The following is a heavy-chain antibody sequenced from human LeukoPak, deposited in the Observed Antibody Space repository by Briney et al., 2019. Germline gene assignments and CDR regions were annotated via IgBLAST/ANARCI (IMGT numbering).Heavy chain of an antibody. D-gene: IGHD3-22*01. Sequence: GRSLRLSCAASGFTFSTYTMHWVRQAPGKGLQWVAVISYDGSNKYYADSVKGRFTISRDNSKNTLYLQMNSLRAEDTAVYYCAKPYDSSGYYSYFDYWGQGTLVTVSS. J-gene: IGHJ4*02. V-gene: IGHV3-30*18. CDR2: ISYDGSNK. CDR1: GFTFSTYT. CDR3: AKPYDSSGYYSYFDY.